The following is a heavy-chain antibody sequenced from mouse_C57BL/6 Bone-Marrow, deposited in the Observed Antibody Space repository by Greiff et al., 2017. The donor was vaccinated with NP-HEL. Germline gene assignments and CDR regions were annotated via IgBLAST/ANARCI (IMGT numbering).Heavy chain of an antibody. J-gene: IGHJ2*01. CDR3: ARKEYYDSFYFDY. Sequence: QVQLQQPGAELVKPGASLKLSCKASGYTFTSYWMHWVKQRPGQGLEWIGMIHPNSGSTNYNEKFKSKATLTVDKSSSTAYMQLSRRTSEDSAVYYCARKEYYDSFYFDYWGQGTTLTVSS. V-gene: IGHV1-64*01. D-gene: IGHD1-1*01. CDR1: GYTFTSYW. CDR2: IHPNSGST.